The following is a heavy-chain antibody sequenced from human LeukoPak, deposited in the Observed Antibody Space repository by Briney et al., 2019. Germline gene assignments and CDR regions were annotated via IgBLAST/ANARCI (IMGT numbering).Heavy chain of an antibody. V-gene: IGHV3-30-3*01. CDR2: LSYDGSNK. J-gene: IGHJ6*02. CDR3: ARDRRYYGSGSYGMDV. D-gene: IGHD3-10*01. Sequence: PGTSLRLSCAASGFTFSSYAMHWVRQPPGKGLEWVAVLSYDGSNKYYADSVKGRFTISRDNSKNTLYLQMNSLRAEDTAVYYCARDRRYYGSGSYGMDVWGQGTTVTVSS. CDR1: GFTFSSYA.